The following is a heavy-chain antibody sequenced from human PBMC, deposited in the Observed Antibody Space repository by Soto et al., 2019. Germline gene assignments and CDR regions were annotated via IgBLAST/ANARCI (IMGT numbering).Heavy chain of an antibody. J-gene: IGHJ4*02. CDR1: GFTFDDYA. D-gene: IGHD2-15*01. CDR3: AKAYGRYCSGGSCYSSPFDY. Sequence: EVQLVESGGGLVQPGRSLRLSCAASGFTFDDYAMHWVRRAPGKGLEWVSGISWNSGSIGYADSVKGRFTISRDNAKNSLYLQMNSLRAEDTALYYCAKAYGRYCSGGSCYSSPFDYWGQGTLVTVSS. CDR2: ISWNSGSI. V-gene: IGHV3-9*01.